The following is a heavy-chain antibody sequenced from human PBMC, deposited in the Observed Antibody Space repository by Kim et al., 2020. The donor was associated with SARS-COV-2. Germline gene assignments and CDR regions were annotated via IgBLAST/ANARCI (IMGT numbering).Heavy chain of an antibody. J-gene: IGHJ4*02. D-gene: IGHD3-10*01. CDR3: TRGARSRGSGLDY. V-gene: IGHV6-1*01. Sequence: YALSVKSRIIINPEQSKNQFSLQLDSVTPEDTAVYYCTRGARSRGSGLDYWGQGTLVTVSS.